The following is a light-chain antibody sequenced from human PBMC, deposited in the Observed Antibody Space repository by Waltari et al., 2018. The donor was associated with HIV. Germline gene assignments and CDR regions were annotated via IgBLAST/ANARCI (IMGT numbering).Light chain of an antibody. Sequence: VLTQSPDTLSLSPGERATLSCRASQNINSNYLAWYQQKPDQAPRLLIYGASNSATGIADRFGGSGSGTDFTLTVSRVEPEDFAVYYCQQFGDSPWTFGQGTKVEIK. CDR2: GAS. CDR3: QQFGDSPWT. V-gene: IGKV3-20*01. J-gene: IGKJ1*01. CDR1: QNINSNY.